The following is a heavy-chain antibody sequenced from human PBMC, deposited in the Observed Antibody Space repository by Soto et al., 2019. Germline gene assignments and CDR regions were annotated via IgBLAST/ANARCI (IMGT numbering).Heavy chain of an antibody. D-gene: IGHD2-2*02. J-gene: IGHJ5*02. CDR1: GGSISRSTYY. V-gene: IGHV4-39*01. Sequence: SGGSISRSTYYWGWIRQPPGKGLEWIGSIYYSGSTYYRPSLKSRVTISVDTSKNQFSLKLSSVTAADTAVYYCARQVPAAIRLGWFDPWGQGTLVTVSS. CDR3: ARQVPAAIRLGWFDP. CDR2: IYYSGST.